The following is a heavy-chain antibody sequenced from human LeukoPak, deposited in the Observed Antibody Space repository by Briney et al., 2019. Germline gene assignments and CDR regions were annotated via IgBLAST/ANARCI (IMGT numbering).Heavy chain of an antibody. V-gene: IGHV4-39*01. CDR3: ARHGYDSGGYYLGGVDY. J-gene: IGHJ4*02. CDR2: IYNSGST. CDR1: GASITGSTYY. D-gene: IGHD3-22*01. Sequence: SETLSLTCTVSGASITGSTYYWGWIRQPPGKGLEWIGSIYNSGSTYYNPSLKSRVTISVDTSKIHFSLKLSSVTAADTAVYYCARHGYDSGGYYLGGVDYWGQGTLVTVSS.